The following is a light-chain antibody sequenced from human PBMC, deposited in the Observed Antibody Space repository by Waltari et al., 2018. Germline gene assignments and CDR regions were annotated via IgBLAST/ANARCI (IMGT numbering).Light chain of an antibody. J-gene: IGKJ5*01. CDR2: FAS. V-gene: IGKV6D-21*02. CDR3: HQSSSLFAMT. Sequence: TITCRASQSIGSSLHWYQQKPDQSPKLLIKFASQSISGVPSMFIGSGSGTDFTLTINSLEAEDAAAYYCHQSSSLFAMTFGQGTRLEIK. CDR1: QSIGSS.